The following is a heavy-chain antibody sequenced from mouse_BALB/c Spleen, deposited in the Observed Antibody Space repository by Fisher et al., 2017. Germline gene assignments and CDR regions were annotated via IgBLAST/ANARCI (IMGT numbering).Heavy chain of an antibody. D-gene: IGHD2-1*01. J-gene: IGHJ4*01. CDR3: ARGGNPRDYAMDY. V-gene: IGHV1-5*01. Sequence: KFKGKAKLTAVTSASTAYMELSSLTSEDSAVYYCARGGNPRDYAMDYWGQGTSVTVSS.